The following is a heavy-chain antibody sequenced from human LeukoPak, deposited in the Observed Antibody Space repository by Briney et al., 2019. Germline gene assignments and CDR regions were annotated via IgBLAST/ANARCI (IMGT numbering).Heavy chain of an antibody. V-gene: IGHV3-23*01. CDR1: GFTFSSYA. CDR2: ISAGGIGT. J-gene: IGHJ4*02. CDR3: AKRGHYDYVWGSARHYYFEY. D-gene: IGHD3-16*01. Sequence: QTGGSLRLSCAASGFTFSSYAMSWVRQAPGKGLEWVSGISAGGIGTYYADSVKGRFTISRDKSENTLYLQMNSLRAEDTAVYYCAKRGHYDYVWGSARHYYFEYWGQGTLVTVTS.